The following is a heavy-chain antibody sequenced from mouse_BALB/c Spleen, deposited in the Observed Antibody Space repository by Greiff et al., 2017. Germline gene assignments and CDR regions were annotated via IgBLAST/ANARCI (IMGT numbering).Heavy chain of an antibody. CDR3: ARDRAYDDDYAMDY. CDR1: GFSLTGYG. CDR2: IWGDGST. D-gene: IGHD2-4*01. V-gene: IGHV2-6-7*01. Sequence: VMLVESGPGLVAPSQSLSITCTVSGFSLTGYGVNWVRQPPGKGLEWLGMIWGDGSTDYNSALKSRLSISKDNAKSQVFLKMNIRQTDDTARYYCARDRAYDDDYAMDYWGQGTSVTVSS. J-gene: IGHJ4*01.